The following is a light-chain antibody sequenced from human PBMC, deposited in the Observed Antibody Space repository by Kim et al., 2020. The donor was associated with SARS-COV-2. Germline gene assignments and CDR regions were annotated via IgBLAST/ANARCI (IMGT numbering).Light chain of an antibody. CDR2: DVT. CDR3: DSYIASGATYV. CDR1: SSDVGGYNF. Sequence: QPVLTQPASVSGSPGQSITISCTGTSSDVGGYNFVSWYQQRPGKAPKLIIYDVTKRPSGISSRFSGSKSGNTASLTISGLQAEDEADYFCDSYIASGATYVFGTGTKVTVL. V-gene: IGLV2-14*03. J-gene: IGLJ1*01.